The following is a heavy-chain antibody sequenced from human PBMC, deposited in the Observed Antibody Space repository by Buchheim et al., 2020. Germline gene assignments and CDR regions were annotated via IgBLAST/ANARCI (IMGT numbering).Heavy chain of an antibody. Sequence: QVQLQQWGAGLLKPSETLSLTCAVYGGSFSGYYWSWIRQPPGKGLEWIGEINHSGSTNYNPSLKSRVTISVDTSKNQFSLKLSSVTAADTAVYYCARGRIVVVPARLYTGASWFDPWGQGTL. CDR2: INHSGST. CDR1: GGSFSGYY. CDR3: ARGRIVVVPARLYTGASWFDP. D-gene: IGHD2-2*01. V-gene: IGHV4-34*01. J-gene: IGHJ5*02.